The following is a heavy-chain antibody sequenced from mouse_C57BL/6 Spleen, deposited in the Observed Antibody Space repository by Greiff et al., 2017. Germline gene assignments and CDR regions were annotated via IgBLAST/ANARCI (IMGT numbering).Heavy chain of an antibody. CDR3: CSEGVTTAD. J-gene: IGHJ3*01. CDR2: INPNYGTT. CDR1: GYSFTDYN. Sequence: EVQVVQSGPELVKPGASVKISCKASGYSFTDYNMNWVKQRHGKSLEWIGVINPNYGTTSYNQKFKGKATLTVDQSSSTAYMQLSSLTSEDSAVDYCCSEGVTTADWGQGTLVTVSA. D-gene: IGHD2-2*01. V-gene: IGHV1-39*01.